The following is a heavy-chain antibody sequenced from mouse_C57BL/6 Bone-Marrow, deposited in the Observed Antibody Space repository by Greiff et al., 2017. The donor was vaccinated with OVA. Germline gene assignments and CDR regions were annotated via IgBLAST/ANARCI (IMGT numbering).Heavy chain of an antibody. J-gene: IGHJ2*01. V-gene: IGHV1-19*01. CDR2: INPYNGGT. CDR1: GYTFTDYY. D-gene: IGHD3-2*02. Sequence: VQLQQSGPVLVKPGASVKMSCKASGYTFTDYYMNWVKQSHGKSLEWIGVINPYNGGTSYNQKFKGKATLTVDKSSSTAYMELNSLTSEDSAVYYCVRLKGLRKDDYWGQGTTLTVSS. CDR3: VRLKGLRKDDY.